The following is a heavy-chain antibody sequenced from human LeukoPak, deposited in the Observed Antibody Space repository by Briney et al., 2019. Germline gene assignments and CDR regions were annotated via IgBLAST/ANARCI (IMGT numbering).Heavy chain of an antibody. Sequence: GESLKISCKGSGYSFTSCWIGWVRQMPGKGLEWMGIIYPGDSDARYSPSFQGQVTISVDKSTSTAFLQWSSLKASDTAMYFCARRAYSSSWSYFDYWGQGTLVIVSS. CDR1: GYSFTSCW. V-gene: IGHV5-51*01. J-gene: IGHJ4*02. CDR2: IYPGDSDA. D-gene: IGHD6-13*01. CDR3: ARRAYSSSWSYFDY.